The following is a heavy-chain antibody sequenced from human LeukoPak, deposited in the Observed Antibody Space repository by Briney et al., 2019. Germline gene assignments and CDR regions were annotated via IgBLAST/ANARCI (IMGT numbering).Heavy chain of an antibody. CDR3: ARPLLGVFDP. CDR1: GGSISSYY. Sequence: SEPLSLTCTVSGGSISSYYWSWLRQPPGKGLEWIGFIYTSGSTNYNPPLKSRVTISIDTSKTQFPLKLSSVTAADTAVYYCARPLLGVFDPWGQGTLVTVSS. V-gene: IGHV4-4*09. J-gene: IGHJ5*02. CDR2: IYTSGST. D-gene: IGHD2-8*01.